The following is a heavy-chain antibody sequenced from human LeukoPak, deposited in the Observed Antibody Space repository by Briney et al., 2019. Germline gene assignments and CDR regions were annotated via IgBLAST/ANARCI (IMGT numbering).Heavy chain of an antibody. CDR1: GFTFSSYG. CDR3: AKVGDFWSGYPHFDY. V-gene: IGHV3-30*02. CDR2: IRYDGSNK. D-gene: IGHD3-3*01. Sequence: GGSLRLSCAASGFTFSSYGMHWVRQAPGKGLEWVAFIRYDGSNKYYADSVKGRFTISRDNSKNTLYLQMNSLRAEDTAVYYCAKVGDFWSGYPHFDYWGQGTLVTVSS. J-gene: IGHJ4*02.